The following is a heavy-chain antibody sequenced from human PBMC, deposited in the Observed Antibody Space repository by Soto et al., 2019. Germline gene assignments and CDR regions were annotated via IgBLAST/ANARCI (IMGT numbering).Heavy chain of an antibody. CDR2: IIPIFGTA. CDR3: ARRIRSNYYYYGMDA. J-gene: IGHJ6*02. Sequence: QVQLVQSGAEVKKPGSSVKVSCKASGGTFSSYAISWVLQAPGLGLEWMGGIIPIFGTANYAQKFQGRVTITADESTSTAYMELSSLRSADTAVYYCARRIRSNYYYYGMDAWGQGTTVTVSS. D-gene: IGHD2-21*01. V-gene: IGHV1-69*12. CDR1: GGTFSSYA.